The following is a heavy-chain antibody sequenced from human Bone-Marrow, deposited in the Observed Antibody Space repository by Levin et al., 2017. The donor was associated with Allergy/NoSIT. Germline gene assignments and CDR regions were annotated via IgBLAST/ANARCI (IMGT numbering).Heavy chain of an antibody. CDR3: ARVVTVTVANPYYFDF. CDR1: GDSVSSTNW. CDR2: VFHTGRA. J-gene: IGHJ4*02. V-gene: IGHV4-4*02. Sequence: SQTLSLTCGVSGDSVSSTNWWTWVRQPPGKGLEWIGEVFHTGRANYNPSLHSRATISVDKSKNQFSLRLTSVTAADTAVYYCARVVTVTVANPYYFDFWGQGTLVTVSS. D-gene: IGHD4-17*01.